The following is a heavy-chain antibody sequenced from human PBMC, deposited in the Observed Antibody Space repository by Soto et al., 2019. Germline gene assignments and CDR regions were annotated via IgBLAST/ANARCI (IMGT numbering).Heavy chain of an antibody. CDR2: IYYSGST. CDR1: GGSISSHY. J-gene: IGHJ4*02. CDR3: ARGDYVWGSYRHYDY. D-gene: IGHD3-16*02. V-gene: IGHV4-59*11. Sequence: PSETLSLTCSVSGGSISSHYWSWIRQPPGKGLEWIGYIYYSGSTNYNPSLKSRVTISVDTSKNQFSLKLSSVTAADTAVYYCARGDYVWGSYRHYDYWGQGTLVTVS.